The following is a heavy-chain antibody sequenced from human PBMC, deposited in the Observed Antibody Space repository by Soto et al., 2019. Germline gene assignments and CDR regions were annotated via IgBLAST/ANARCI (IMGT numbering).Heavy chain of an antibody. Sequence: GASVKVSCKASGYTFTSYAMHWVRQAPGQGLEWMGGIIPIFGTANYAQKFQGRVTITADESTSTAYMELSSLRSEDTAVYYCARHVPAAGYYYGMDVWGQGTTVTVSS. D-gene: IGHD2-2*01. CDR1: GYTFTSYA. CDR3: ARHVPAAGYYYGMDV. V-gene: IGHV1-69*13. CDR2: IIPIFGTA. J-gene: IGHJ6*02.